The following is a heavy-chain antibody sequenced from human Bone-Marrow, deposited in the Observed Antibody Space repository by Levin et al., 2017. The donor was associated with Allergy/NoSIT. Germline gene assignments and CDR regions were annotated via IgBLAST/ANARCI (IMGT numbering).Heavy chain of an antibody. Sequence: PSETLSLTCTVSGDSMRDGDYYWSWIRQPPGKALEWIGHIYYTGSTHYKPSLKSGAVISVDLSTNRFSLRLPSVTAADTAVYYCARAQRYGSGSFYSEDAWGQGTLVIVSS. D-gene: IGHD3-10*01. V-gene: IGHV4-30-4*01. CDR2: IYYTGST. CDR3: ARAQRYGSGSFYSEDA. CDR1: GDSMRDGDYY. J-gene: IGHJ5*02.